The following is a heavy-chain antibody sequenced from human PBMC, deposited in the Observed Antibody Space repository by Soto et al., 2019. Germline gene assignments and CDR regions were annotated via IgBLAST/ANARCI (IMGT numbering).Heavy chain of an antibody. D-gene: IGHD3-10*01. CDR2: ISSSSSTI. V-gene: IGHV3-48*01. CDR1: GFTFSSYS. Sequence: GESLKISCAASGFTFSSYSMNWVRQAPGKGLEWVSYISSSSSTIYYADSVKGRFTISRDNAKNSLYLQMNSLRAEDTAVYYCARMYYYGSGRLSEIDYWGQGTLVTVSS. J-gene: IGHJ4*02. CDR3: ARMYYYGSGRLSEIDY.